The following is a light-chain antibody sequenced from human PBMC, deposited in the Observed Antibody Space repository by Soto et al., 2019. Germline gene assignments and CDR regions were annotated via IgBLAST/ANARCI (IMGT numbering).Light chain of an antibody. CDR1: SGHSSDA. CDR2: LNSDGSH. V-gene: IGLV4-69*01. Sequence: QSVLTQSPSASASLGASVKLTCTLSSGHSSDAIAWHQQQPEKGPRYLMKLNSDGSHSKGDGIPDRFSGSSSGAERYLTISRLQSEDEADYYCQTWGTGIHVFGGGTQLTVL. J-gene: IGLJ7*01. CDR3: QTWGTGIHV.